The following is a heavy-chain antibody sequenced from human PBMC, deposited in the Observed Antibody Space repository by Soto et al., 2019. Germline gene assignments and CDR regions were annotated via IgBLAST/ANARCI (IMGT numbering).Heavy chain of an antibody. CDR1: GFTFSSYS. CDR2: ISSSSSYI. J-gene: IGHJ4*02. V-gene: IGHV3-21*01. CDR3: ARGKTYDILTAYYFDY. D-gene: IGHD3-9*01. Sequence: GGSLRLSCAASGFTFSSYSMNWVRQAPGQGLEWVSSISSSSSYIYYADSVKGRFTISRDNAKNSLYVQMNSLRAEDTAVYYCARGKTYDILTAYYFDYWGQGTLVTVSS.